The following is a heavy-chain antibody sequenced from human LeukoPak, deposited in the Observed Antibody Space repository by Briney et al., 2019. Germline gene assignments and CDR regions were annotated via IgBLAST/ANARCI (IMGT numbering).Heavy chain of an antibody. CDR1: GYTFTSYN. D-gene: IGHD4-17*01. V-gene: IGHV1-46*01. J-gene: IGHJ6*02. CDR2: INPSGGST. CDR3: ARGGESDGGTVYISYYGMDV. Sequence: ASVKVSCKASGYTFTSYNMHWVRQAPGQGLEWMGIINPSGGSTSYAQKFQGRVTMTRDTSTSTVYMELSSLRSEDTTVYYCARGGESDGGTVYISYYGMDVWGQGTTATVSS.